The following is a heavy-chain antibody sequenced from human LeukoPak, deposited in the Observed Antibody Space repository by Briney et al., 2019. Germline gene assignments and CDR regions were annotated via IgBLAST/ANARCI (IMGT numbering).Heavy chain of an antibody. V-gene: IGHV1-2*02. D-gene: IGHD6-13*01. J-gene: IGHJ4*02. Sequence: ASVKVSCKASGYTFTGYYVHWVRQAPGQGLQWMGYLNPKTGDTKYAQKLQGRVTMTRDTSISTAYKELSGLRSDDTAVYYCAREGLYSSSSDFDYWGQGTLVTVSS. CDR2: LNPKTGDT. CDR3: AREGLYSSSSDFDY. CDR1: GYTFTGYY.